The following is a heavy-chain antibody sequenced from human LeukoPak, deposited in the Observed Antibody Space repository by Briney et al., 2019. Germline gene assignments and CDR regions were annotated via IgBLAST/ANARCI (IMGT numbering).Heavy chain of an antibody. CDR2: ISSSSSTI. Sequence: GGSLRLSCAASGFTFSSYSMNWVRQAPGKGLEWVSSISSSSSTIYYADSVKGRFTISRDNSKNTLYLQMNSLRAEDTAVYYCVVSGDIVVVPAAPIFDYWGQGTLVTVSS. V-gene: IGHV3-48*01. CDR1: GFTFSSYS. CDR3: VVSGDIVVVPAAPIFDY. D-gene: IGHD2-2*01. J-gene: IGHJ4*02.